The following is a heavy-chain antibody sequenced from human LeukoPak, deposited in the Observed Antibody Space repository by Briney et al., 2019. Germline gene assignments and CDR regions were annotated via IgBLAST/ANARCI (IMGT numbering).Heavy chain of an antibody. CDR2: IYYSGST. V-gene: IGHV4-59*08. J-gene: IGHJ6*03. Sequence: PSETLSLTCTVSGGSISSYYWSWIRQPPGKGLEWIGYIYYSGSTNYNPSLKSRVTISVDTSKNQFSLKLSSVTAADTAVYYCARAGLLRYMDVRGKGTTVTVSS. CDR1: GGSISSYY. CDR3: ARAGLLRYMDV.